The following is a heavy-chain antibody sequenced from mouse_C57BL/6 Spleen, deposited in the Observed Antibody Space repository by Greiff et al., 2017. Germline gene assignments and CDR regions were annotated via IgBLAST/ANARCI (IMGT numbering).Heavy chain of an antibody. J-gene: IGHJ2*01. D-gene: IGHD3-1*01. CDR1: GSTFSDSY. V-gene: IGHV5-16*01. Sequence: EVTLVESEGGLVQPGSSMKLSCTASGSTFSDSYMAWVRQVPEKSLEWVANINYDGSSTYYLDSLKSRFIISRDNAKNLLCLQMSSLKSEDTATYYCAREGRRGFDYWGQGTTLTVSS. CDR3: AREGRRGFDY. CDR2: INYDGSST.